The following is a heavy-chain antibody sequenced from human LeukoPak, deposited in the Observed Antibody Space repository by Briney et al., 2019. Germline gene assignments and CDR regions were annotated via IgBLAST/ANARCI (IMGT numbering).Heavy chain of an antibody. CDR1: GFTFSSYW. CDR3: ARGLVPASNWGDYYYYYMDV. CDR2: IKQDGSEK. V-gene: IGHV3-7*01. Sequence: PGGSLRLSCAASGFTFSSYWMSWVRQAPGKGLEWVANIKQDGSEKYYVDSVKGRFTISRDNAKNSLYLQMSSLRAEDTAVYYCARGLVPASNWGDYYYYYMDVWGKGATVTVSS. J-gene: IGHJ6*03. D-gene: IGHD2-2*01.